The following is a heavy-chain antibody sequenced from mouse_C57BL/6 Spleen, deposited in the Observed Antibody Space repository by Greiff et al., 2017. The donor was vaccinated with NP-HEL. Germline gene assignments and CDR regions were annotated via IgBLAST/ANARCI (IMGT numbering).Heavy chain of an antibody. V-gene: IGHV3-6*01. D-gene: IGHD4-1*01. CDR3: AITGTLYYFDY. CDR1: GYSITSGYY. J-gene: IGHJ2*01. Sequence: EVQLQQSGPGLVKPSQSLSLTCSVTGYSITSGYYWNWIRQFPGNKLEWMGYISYDGSNNYNPSLKNRISITRDTSKNQFFLKLNSVTTEDTATYYCAITGTLYYFDYWGQGTTLTVSS. CDR2: ISYDGSN.